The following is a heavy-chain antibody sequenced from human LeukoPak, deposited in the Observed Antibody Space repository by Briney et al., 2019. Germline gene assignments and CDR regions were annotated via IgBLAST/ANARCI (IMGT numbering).Heavy chain of an antibody. Sequence: GGSLRLSCAASGFTFSSYSMNWVRQAPGKGLEWVSAISGSGTYIYYADSVKGRFTISRDNAKNSLYLQMNSLRAEDTAVYYCAGLNYYDSTGYYAYWGQGTLVTVSS. CDR3: AGLNYYDSTGYYAY. V-gene: IGHV3-21*01. CDR1: GFTFSSYS. J-gene: IGHJ4*02. D-gene: IGHD3-22*01. CDR2: ISGSGTYI.